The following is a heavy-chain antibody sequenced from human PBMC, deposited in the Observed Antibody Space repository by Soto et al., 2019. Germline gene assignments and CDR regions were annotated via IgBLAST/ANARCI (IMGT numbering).Heavy chain of an antibody. J-gene: IGHJ4*02. V-gene: IGHV1-69*12. Sequence: QVQLVQSGAEVKKPGSSVKVSCKASGGTFSSYAISWVRQAPGQGLEWMGGIIPIFGTANYAQKFQGRVTITADESTSTGYLERSSLGSEHTAVYYCARAILGRGGIRDSSPDYWGQVTLVTVSS. CDR1: GGTFSSYA. CDR2: IIPIFGTA. CDR3: ARAILGRGGIRDSSPDY. D-gene: IGHD6-6*01.